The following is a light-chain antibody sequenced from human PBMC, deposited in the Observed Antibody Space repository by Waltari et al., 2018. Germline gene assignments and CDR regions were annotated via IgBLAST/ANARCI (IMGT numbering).Light chain of an antibody. CDR3: QQYYSPPPT. V-gene: IGKV4-1*01. CDR2: WAS. Sequence: DIVMTQSPDSLAVSLGERATINCKSSQNILYSSNNKNYLAWYQQKPGQPPKLLIYWASTRESGVPDRFSGSGSGTDFTLTISSLQAEDVAVYYCQQYYSPPPTCGQGTKVEVK. J-gene: IGKJ1*01. CDR1: QNILYSSNNKNY.